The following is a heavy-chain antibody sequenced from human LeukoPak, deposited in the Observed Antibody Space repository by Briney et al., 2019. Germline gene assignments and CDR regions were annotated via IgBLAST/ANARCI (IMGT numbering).Heavy chain of an antibody. Sequence: ASVKVSCKASGYTFTGYYMHWVRQAPGQGLEWMGWINPNSGGTNYAQKFQGRVTMTTDTSTSTAYMELRSLRSDDTAVYYCARGKQYSSGWYWDFDYWGQGTLVTVSS. J-gene: IGHJ4*02. CDR1: GYTFTGYY. V-gene: IGHV1-2*02. CDR2: INPNSGGT. CDR3: ARGKQYSSGWYWDFDY. D-gene: IGHD6-19*01.